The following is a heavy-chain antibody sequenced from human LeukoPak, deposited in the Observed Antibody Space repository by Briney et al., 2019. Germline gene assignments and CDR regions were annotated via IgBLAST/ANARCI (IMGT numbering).Heavy chain of an antibody. J-gene: IGHJ6*02. D-gene: IGHD3-9*01. CDR3: ASQAVLRYFDWLWPSDGMDV. CDR1: GGTFSSYA. Sequence: SVKVSCKASGGTFSSYAISWVRQAPGQGLEWMGGIIPIFGTANYAQKFQGRVTITADESTSTAYMELSSLRSEDTAVYYCASQAVLRYFDWLWPSDGMDVWGQGTTVTVSS. V-gene: IGHV1-69*01. CDR2: IIPIFGTA.